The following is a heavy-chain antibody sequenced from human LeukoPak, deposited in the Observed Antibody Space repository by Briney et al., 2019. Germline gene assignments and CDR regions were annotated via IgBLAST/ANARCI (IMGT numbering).Heavy chain of an antibody. Sequence: ASVKVSCKASGYTFTGYYMHWVRQAPGQGLEWMGWINPNNGGTNSAQRFQGRVSMTSDTSISTAYMELSSLSSDDTALYYCARAQTRYGFYAFVFWGQGTMVTVSS. J-gene: IGHJ3*01. CDR2: INPNNGGT. D-gene: IGHD5-24*01. CDR1: GYTFTGYY. CDR3: ARAQTRYGFYAFVF. V-gene: IGHV1-2*02.